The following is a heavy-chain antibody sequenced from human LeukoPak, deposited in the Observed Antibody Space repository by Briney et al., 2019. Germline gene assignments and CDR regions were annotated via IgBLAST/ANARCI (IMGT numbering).Heavy chain of an antibody. J-gene: IGHJ6*03. CDR3: ARDRCEHSSSVGYEDYYYYYMDV. CDR1: GGSISSYY. Sequence: SETLSLTCTVSGGSISSYYWSWIRQPAGKGLEWIGRIYTSGSTNYNPSLKSRVTMSVDTSKNQFSLKLSSVTAADTAVYYCARDRCEHSSSVGYEDYYYYYMDVWGKGTTVTVSS. V-gene: IGHV4-4*07. CDR2: IYTSGST. D-gene: IGHD6-6*01.